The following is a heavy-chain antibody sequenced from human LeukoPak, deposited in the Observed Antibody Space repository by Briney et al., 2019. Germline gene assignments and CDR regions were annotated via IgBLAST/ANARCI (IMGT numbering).Heavy chain of an antibody. CDR3: ARGGDNFDYFDY. CDR2: ISSSSSYI. CDR1: GFTFSSYS. V-gene: IGHV3-21*01. D-gene: IGHD5-24*01. Sequence: PGGSLRLSCAASGFTFSSYSMNWVRQAPGKGLEWVSSISSSSSYIYYADSVKGRFTISRDNAKNSLYLQMNSLRAEDTAVYYCARGGDNFDYFDYWGQGTLVTVSS. J-gene: IGHJ4*02.